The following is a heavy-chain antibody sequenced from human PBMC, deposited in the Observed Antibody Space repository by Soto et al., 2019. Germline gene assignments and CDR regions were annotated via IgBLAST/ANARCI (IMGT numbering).Heavy chain of an antibody. CDR3: ARVDIVVVGVAFDI. D-gene: IGHD2-15*01. CDR1: GYTFTSYG. J-gene: IGHJ3*02. CDR2: ISAYNGNT. V-gene: IGHV1-18*01. Sequence: ASVKVSCKASGYTFTSYGISWVRQAHGQGLEWMGWISAYNGNTNYAQKLQGRVTMTTDTSTSTAYMELRSLRSDDTAVYYCARVDIVVVGVAFDIWGQGTMVNVSS.